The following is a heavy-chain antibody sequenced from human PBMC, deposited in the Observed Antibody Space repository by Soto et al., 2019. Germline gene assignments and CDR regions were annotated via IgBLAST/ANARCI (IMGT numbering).Heavy chain of an antibody. CDR2: IFSSGST. Sequence: ETLSLTCTVSGGSINTFYWSWVRQPAGKGLEWIGRIFSSGSTSFNPPLESRVAMSVDTSKNHFSLNLSSVTAAGMAVYYCAREGSYSAYNFAHGIQLWSFDFWGQGALVTVSS. V-gene: IGHV4-4*07. J-gene: IGHJ4*02. CDR3: AREGSYSAYNFAHGIQLWSFDF. D-gene: IGHD5-12*01. CDR1: GGSINTFY.